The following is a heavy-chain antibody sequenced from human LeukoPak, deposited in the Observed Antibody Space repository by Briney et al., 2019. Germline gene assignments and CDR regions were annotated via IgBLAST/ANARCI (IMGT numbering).Heavy chain of an antibody. D-gene: IGHD6-13*01. Sequence: PSETLSLTCAVSGDSISSGGYSWSWIRQTPGNGLEWIAYIHDSGSTYNNPSLKSRLSISIDTSKNQFSLKLNSVTAADTAVYYCARVVAAAGNNWFDPWGQGTLVTVSS. CDR2: IHDSGST. J-gene: IGHJ5*02. V-gene: IGHV4-30-4*07. CDR3: ARVVAAAGNNWFDP. CDR1: GDSISSGGYS.